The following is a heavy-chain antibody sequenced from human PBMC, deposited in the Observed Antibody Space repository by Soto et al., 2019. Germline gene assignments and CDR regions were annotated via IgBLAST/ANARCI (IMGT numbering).Heavy chain of an antibody. D-gene: IGHD2-2*01. CDR2: ISYDGSNK. Sequence: GGSLRLSCAASGFTFSSYAMHWVRQAPGKGLEWVAVISYDGSNKYYADSVKGRFTISRDNSKNTLYLQMNSLRAEDTAVYYCARARGYCSSTSCYGLFDYWGQGTLVTVSS. CDR1: GFTFSSYA. CDR3: ARARGYCSSTSCYGLFDY. J-gene: IGHJ4*02. V-gene: IGHV3-30-3*01.